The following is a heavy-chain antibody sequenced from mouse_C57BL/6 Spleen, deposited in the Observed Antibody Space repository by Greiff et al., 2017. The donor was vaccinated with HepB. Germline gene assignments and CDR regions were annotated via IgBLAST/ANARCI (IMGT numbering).Heavy chain of an antibody. J-gene: IGHJ3*01. CDR1: GYTFTSYW. CDR2: IDTSDSET. CDR3: ASSLGAPFAY. Sequence: QVQLQQPGAELVRPGSSVKLSCKASGYTFTSYWMHWVKQRPIQGLEWIGNIDTSDSETHYTQKFKDKATLTVDKSSSTAYMQLSSLTSEDSAVYYCASSLGAPFAYWGQGTLVTVSA. V-gene: IGHV1-52*01.